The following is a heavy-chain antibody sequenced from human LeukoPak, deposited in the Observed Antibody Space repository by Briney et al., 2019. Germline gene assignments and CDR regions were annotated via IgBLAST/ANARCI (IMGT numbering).Heavy chain of an antibody. CDR3: AKVFGRRYSSSNGLGN. V-gene: IGHV3-66*01. J-gene: IGHJ4*02. Sequence: PGGSLRLSCAASGFTVSSNYMSWVRQAPGKGLEWVSVIYSGGSTYYADSVKGRFTISRDNSKNTLYLQMNSLRAEDTAVYYCAKVFGRRYSSSNGLGNWGQGTLVTVSS. D-gene: IGHD6-13*01. CDR1: GFTVSSNY. CDR2: IYSGGST.